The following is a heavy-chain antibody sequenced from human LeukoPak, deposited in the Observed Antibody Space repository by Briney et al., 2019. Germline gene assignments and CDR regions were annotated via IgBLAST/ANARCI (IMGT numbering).Heavy chain of an antibody. J-gene: IGHJ6*02. V-gene: IGHV3-48*03. CDR1: GFTFSSYE. Sequence: GGSLRLSCAASGFTFSSYEMNWVRQAPGKGLEWVSYISSSGSTIYYADSVKGRFTISRDNAKNSLYLQMNSLRAEDTAVYFCAREPYNYYGMDVWGQGTTVTVSS. CDR3: AREPYNYYGMDV. CDR2: ISSSGSTI.